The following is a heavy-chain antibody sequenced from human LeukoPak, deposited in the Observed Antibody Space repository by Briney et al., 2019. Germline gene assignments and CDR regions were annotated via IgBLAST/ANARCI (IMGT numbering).Heavy chain of an antibody. CDR2: IFYSGST. Sequence: PSETLSLTCTVSGGSISSSSYYWGWIRQPPGKGLEWIGYIFYSGSTNYNPSLKSRVTISVDTSKNQFSLKLSSVTAADTAVYYCVRSDDFWSGYYGYWGQGTLVTVSS. J-gene: IGHJ4*02. D-gene: IGHD3-3*01. CDR3: VRSDDFWSGYYGY. V-gene: IGHV4-61*05. CDR1: GGSISSSSYY.